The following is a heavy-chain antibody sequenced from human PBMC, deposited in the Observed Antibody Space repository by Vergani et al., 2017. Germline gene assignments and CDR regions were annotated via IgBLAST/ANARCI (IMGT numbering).Heavy chain of an antibody. CDR2: IFSNDEK. CDR3: ARIRVGYNGGNWFDP. J-gene: IGHJ5*02. V-gene: IGHV2-26*01. Sequence: QVTLQESGPVLVKPTETLTLTCTVSGFSLSNARMGVSWIRQPPGKALEWLAHIFSNDEKSYSTSLKSRLTISKDTSKSQVVLTMTNMDPVDTATYYCARIRVGYNGGNWFDPWGQGTLVTVSS. CDR1: GFSLSNARMG. D-gene: IGHD5-24*01.